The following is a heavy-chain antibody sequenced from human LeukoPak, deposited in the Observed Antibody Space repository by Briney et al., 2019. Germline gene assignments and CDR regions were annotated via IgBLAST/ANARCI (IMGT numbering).Heavy chain of an antibody. D-gene: IGHD6-19*01. CDR3: ARSYSSGWYSDF. Sequence: GGSLRLSCAASGFTFSDHFMDWVRQAPGKGLEWVGRTTNKANSYTTQYVTSAKGRFTISRDDSKNSLYLQMNSLKTEDTAVYYCARSYSSGWYSDFWGQGTLVTVSS. CDR2: TTNKANSYTT. V-gene: IGHV3-72*01. CDR1: GFTFSDHF. J-gene: IGHJ4*02.